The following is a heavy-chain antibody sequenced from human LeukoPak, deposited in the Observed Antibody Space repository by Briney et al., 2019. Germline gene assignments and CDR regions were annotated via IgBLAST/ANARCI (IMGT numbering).Heavy chain of an antibody. CDR2: MKQDGSEI. V-gene: IGHV3-7*01. CDR3: ARGVYQFDY. J-gene: IGHJ4*02. D-gene: IGHD3-16*02. CDR1: GFTFSSYW. Sequence: GGSLRLSCAASGFTFSSYWMTWVRQAPGRGLEWVAYMKQDGSEIYYVDSVKGRFTISRDNANNSLYLQMNSLRAEDTALYYCARGVYQFDYWGQGTLVTVSS.